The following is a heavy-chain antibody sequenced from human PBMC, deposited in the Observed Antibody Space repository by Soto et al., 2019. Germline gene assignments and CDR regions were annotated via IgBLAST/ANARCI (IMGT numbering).Heavy chain of an antibody. CDR1: GFSVNTHV. V-gene: IGHV3-33*01. D-gene: IGHD6-13*01. J-gene: IGHJ1*01. CDR2: LWYDGSRE. Sequence: QVQLVESGGGVVQPGRSLRLSCAASGFSVNTHVIHWIRQAPGKGLEWVAVLWYDGSREYYADSVKGRFTISRDNSKNMVYLEVEYLRVGEAAVYYCGRVCRFDTWYCGCWGQGTLATVSS. CDR3: GRVCRFDTWYCGC.